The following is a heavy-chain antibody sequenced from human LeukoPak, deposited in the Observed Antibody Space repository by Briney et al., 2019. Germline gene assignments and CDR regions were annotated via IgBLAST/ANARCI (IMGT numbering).Heavy chain of an antibody. D-gene: IGHD4-11*01. J-gene: IGHJ4*02. CDR2: TRYDGRKE. CDR1: GFTFSNYG. Sequence: GGSLRLSCATSGFTFSNYGMHWVRQAPGKGLEWVALTRYDGRKEIYADSVKGRFTISRDKFKNTVYLQMTSLRVEDTAVYYCAKDPSGNYGAWRDWGQGTLVTISS. V-gene: IGHV3-30*02. CDR3: AKDPSGNYGAWRD.